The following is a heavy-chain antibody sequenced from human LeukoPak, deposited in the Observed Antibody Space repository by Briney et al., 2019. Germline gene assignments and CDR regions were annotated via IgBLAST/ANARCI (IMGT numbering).Heavy chain of an antibody. CDR1: GFTFTNYW. D-gene: IGHD1-7*01. J-gene: IGHJ5*02. V-gene: IGHV5-51*01. CDR3: AKRRRDELQSSNWFDP. Sequence: GESLKISCQGFGFTFTNYWIGWVRQMPGKGLEWMGIIYPGDSDTQYSPPFQGRVAISADKSISTVYLQWSSLKASDTAMYYCAKRRRDELQSSNWFDPWGQGTLVIVSS. CDR2: IYPGDSDT.